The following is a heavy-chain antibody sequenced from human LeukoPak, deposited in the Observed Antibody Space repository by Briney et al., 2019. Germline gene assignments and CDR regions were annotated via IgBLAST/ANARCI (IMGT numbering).Heavy chain of an antibody. D-gene: IGHD3-10*01. J-gene: IGHJ6*02. CDR3: ARVLTYYYGSGSPSYYYYYYGMDV. Sequence: PGGSLRLSCAASGFTFSDYYMSWIRQAPGKGLEWVSYISSSSSYTNYADSVKGRFTISRGNAKNSLYLQMNSLRAEDTAVYYCARVLTYYYGSGSPSYYYYYYGMDVWGQGTTVTVSS. V-gene: IGHV3-11*05. CDR2: ISSSSSYT. CDR1: GFTFSDYY.